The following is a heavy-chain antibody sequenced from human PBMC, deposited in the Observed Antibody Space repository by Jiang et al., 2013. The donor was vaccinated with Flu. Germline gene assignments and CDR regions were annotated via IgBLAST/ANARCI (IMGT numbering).Heavy chain of an antibody. CDR1: GGSISNYY. J-gene: IGHJ4*02. D-gene: IGHD5-12*01. CDR2: ISYSGST. V-gene: IGHV4-59*01. Sequence: GSGLVKPSETLSLTCTVSGGSISNYYWSWIRQSPGKGLEWIGFISYSGSTNYNPSLRSRVTISLDTSKDQFSLQLSSVTAADTAVYYCARGREIVATGGDDFDYWGQGTLVTVSS. CDR3: ARGREIVATGGDDFDY.